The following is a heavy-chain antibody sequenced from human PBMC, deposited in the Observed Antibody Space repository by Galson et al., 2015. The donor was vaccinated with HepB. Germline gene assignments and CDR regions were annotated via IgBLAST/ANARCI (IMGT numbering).Heavy chain of an antibody. Sequence: SLRLSCAASGFTFSSYAMSWVRQAPGKGLEWVSAISGSGGSTYYADSVKGRFTISRDNSKNTLYLQMNSLRAEDTAVYYCAKGVRFLEWSLYYYGMDVWGQGTTVTVSS. CDR2: ISGSGGST. V-gene: IGHV3-23*01. D-gene: IGHD3-3*01. CDR3: AKGVRFLEWSLYYYGMDV. J-gene: IGHJ6*02. CDR1: GFTFSSYA.